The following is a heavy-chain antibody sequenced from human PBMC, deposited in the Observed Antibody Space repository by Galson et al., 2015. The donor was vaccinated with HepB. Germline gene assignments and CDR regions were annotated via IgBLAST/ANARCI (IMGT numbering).Heavy chain of an antibody. D-gene: IGHD1-1*01. CDR1: GFTFSSYV. J-gene: IGHJ6*02. Sequence: SLRLSCAASGFTFSSYVMSWVRQAPGKGLEWVSGTSGSGGGGTTSYADYVKGRFSISRASTKNTLYLQMNSLRVEDTAAYYCEKRLTTGNSLTYYYAMDVWCQGTTVTVCS. CDR3: EKRLTTGNSLTYYYAMDV. CDR2: TSGSGGGGTT. V-gene: IGHV3-23*01.